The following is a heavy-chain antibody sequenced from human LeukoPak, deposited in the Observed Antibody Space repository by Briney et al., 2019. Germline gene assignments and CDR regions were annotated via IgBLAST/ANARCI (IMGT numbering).Heavy chain of an antibody. V-gene: IGHV1-2*02. J-gene: IGHJ3*02. CDR1: GYTFTGYY. D-gene: IGHD6-13*01. Sequence: ASVKVSCKASGYTFTGYYMHWVRQAPGQGLEWMGWINPNSGGTNYAQKFQGRVTMTRDTSISTAYMELSRLRSDDTAVYYCARERAAGNWDHDAFDIWGQGTMVTVSS. CDR2: INPNSGGT. CDR3: ARERAAGNWDHDAFDI.